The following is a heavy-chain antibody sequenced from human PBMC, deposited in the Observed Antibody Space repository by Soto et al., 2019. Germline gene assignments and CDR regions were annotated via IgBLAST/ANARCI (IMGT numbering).Heavy chain of an antibody. CDR1: GFTFSSYS. V-gene: IGHV3-21*01. CDR2: ITSSSAFL. CDR3: ARETASGTTNLDY. Sequence: GGSLRLSCAASGFTFSSYSMNWVRQAPGKGREWVSSITSSSAFLYYADSLKGRFTISRDNARNSLYLQMHSLRAEDTAVYYCARETASGTTNLDYWGQGTLVTVSS. D-gene: IGHD1-7*01. J-gene: IGHJ4*02.